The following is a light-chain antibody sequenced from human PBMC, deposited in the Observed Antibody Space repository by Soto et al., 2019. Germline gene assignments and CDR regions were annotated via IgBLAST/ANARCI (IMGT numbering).Light chain of an antibody. V-gene: IGKV3-15*01. CDR1: QPLTTT. CDR3: HQYYNWPYT. J-gene: IGKJ2*01. Sequence: EIVMTQSPATLSLSPGERATLSCRASQPLTTTLAWYQHKPGQAPRLLIFDVSTRATLIPARFSGSGSGTEFTLTINSLQPEDFAVYYCHQYYNWPYTFGPGTKLEIK. CDR2: DVS.